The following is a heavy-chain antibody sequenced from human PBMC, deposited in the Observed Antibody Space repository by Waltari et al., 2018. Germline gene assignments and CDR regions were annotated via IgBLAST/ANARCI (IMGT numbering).Heavy chain of an antibody. D-gene: IGHD5-18*01. CDR3: AKDLERYTNPLYYFDY. V-gene: IGHV3-23*01. CDR1: GFTFSSYA. CDR2: ISGSGGST. J-gene: IGHJ4*02. Sequence: EVQLLESGGGLVQPGGSLRLSCAASGFTFSSYAMSWVRQAPGKGLEWVSAISGSGGSTYYADTVKGRFTISRDNSKNTLYLQMNSLRAEDTAVYYCAKDLERYTNPLYYFDYWGQGTLVTVSS.